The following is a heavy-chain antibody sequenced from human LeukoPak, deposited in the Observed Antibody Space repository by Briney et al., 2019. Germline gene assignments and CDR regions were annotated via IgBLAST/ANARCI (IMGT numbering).Heavy chain of an antibody. CDR1: GFTFSSYA. Sequence: GASLRLSCAASGFTFSSYAMSWVRQAPGTGLKWVSPISGSGGNTYYADSVKGRFTISRDNSKNALYLQMNSLRADDTAVYYCAKVGGSTCSSTSCFLGRMGFDYWGQGTLVTVSS. V-gene: IGHV3-23*01. J-gene: IGHJ4*02. CDR3: AKVGGSTCSSTSCFLGRMGFDY. CDR2: ISGSGGNT. D-gene: IGHD2-2*01.